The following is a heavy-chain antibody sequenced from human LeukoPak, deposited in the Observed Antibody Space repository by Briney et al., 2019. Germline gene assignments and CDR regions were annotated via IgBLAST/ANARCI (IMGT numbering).Heavy chain of an antibody. CDR2: IYSGGTT. Sequence: TGGSLRLSCAASELNVSNNYMNWVRQAPGKGLEWVSVIYSGGTTNYADSVQGRFTISRDSSKNTVYLQMNRLRADDTAVYYCAREHYDYFRGTYRSYALDIWGQGTMVTVSS. V-gene: IGHV3-53*01. D-gene: IGHD3-16*02. CDR1: ELNVSNNY. J-gene: IGHJ3*02. CDR3: AREHYDYFRGTYRSYALDI.